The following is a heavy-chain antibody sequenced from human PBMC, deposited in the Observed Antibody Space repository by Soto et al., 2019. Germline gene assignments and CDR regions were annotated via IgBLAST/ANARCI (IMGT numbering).Heavy chain of an antibody. CDR1: GGTFSSYA. Sequence: SVKVSCKASGGTFSSYAISWVRQAPGQGLEWMGGFIPIFGTANYAQKFQGRVTITADESTSTAYMELSSLRSEDTAVYYCARVLISSGWTVYYYYYGMDVWGQGTTVTVSS. V-gene: IGHV1-69*13. CDR2: FIPIFGTA. CDR3: ARVLISSGWTVYYYYYGMDV. D-gene: IGHD6-19*01. J-gene: IGHJ6*02.